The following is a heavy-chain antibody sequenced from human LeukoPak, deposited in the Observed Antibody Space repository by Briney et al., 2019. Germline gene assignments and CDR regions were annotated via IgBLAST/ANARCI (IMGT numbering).Heavy chain of an antibody. CDR1: GGSISSNNYY. J-gene: IGHJ4*02. V-gene: IGHV4-39*01. CDR3: VSSSPGGGWLVSGNFDY. Sequence: KTSQTLSLTCTVSGGSISSNNYYWGWIRQPPGKGLEWIGSIYYSGSTYYDPSLKSRVTISVDTSKTQFSLKLSSVTAADTAVYYCVSSSPGGGWLVSGNFDYWGQGTLVTVSS. CDR2: IYYSGST. D-gene: IGHD6-19*01.